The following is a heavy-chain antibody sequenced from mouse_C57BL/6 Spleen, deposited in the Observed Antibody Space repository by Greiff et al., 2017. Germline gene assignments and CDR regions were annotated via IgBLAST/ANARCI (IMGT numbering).Heavy chain of an antibody. Sequence: QVQLQQPGAELVKPGASVRLSCKASGYTFTSYWMQWVKQRPGQGLEWIGEIDPSDSYTNYNQQFKGKATLTVDTSSSTAYMQLSSLTSEDSAVYYCARTYYSNYGFAYWGQGTLVTVSA. V-gene: IGHV1-50*01. D-gene: IGHD2-5*01. CDR3: ARTYYSNYGFAY. CDR2: IDPSDSYT. J-gene: IGHJ3*01. CDR1: GYTFTSYW.